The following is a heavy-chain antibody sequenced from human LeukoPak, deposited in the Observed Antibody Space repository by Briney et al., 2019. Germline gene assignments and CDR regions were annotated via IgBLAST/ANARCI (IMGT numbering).Heavy chain of an antibody. Sequence: GGSLRLSCAASGFTFSSYSMNWVRQAPGKGLEWVSVIYSGGSTYYADSVKGRFTISRDNSKNTLYLQMNSLRAEDTAVYYCASDSGSYYAFDIWGQGTMVTVSS. CDR2: IYSGGST. J-gene: IGHJ3*02. CDR3: ASDSGSYYAFDI. V-gene: IGHV3-53*01. D-gene: IGHD1-26*01. CDR1: GFTFSSYS.